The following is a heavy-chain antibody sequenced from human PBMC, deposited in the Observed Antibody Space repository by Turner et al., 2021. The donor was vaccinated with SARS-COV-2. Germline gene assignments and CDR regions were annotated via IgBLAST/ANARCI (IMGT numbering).Heavy chain of an antibody. CDR2: IRPGGSDQ. Sequence: EVQLVESGGALVQPGGSLRLSCAASGFTFSTYWMAWVRHAPGKGLEWVAHIRPGGSDQYYVGSVKGRFTISRDNVENSLFLQMNSLRAEDTAVYYCARHGDYCFAHWGQGTLLTVSS. CDR1: GFTFSTYW. CDR3: ARHGDYCFAH. J-gene: IGHJ4*02. V-gene: IGHV3-7*01. D-gene: IGHD4-17*01.